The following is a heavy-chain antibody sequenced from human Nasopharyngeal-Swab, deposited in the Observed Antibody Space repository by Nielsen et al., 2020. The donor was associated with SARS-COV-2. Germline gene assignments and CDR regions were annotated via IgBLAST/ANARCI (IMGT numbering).Heavy chain of an antibody. CDR1: GFTFSSYS. J-gene: IGHJ4*02. D-gene: IGHD5-12*01. Sequence: GGSLRLSCAASGFTFSSYSMNWVRQAPGKGLEWVSYISSSSSTIYYADSVKGRFTISRDNAKNSLYLQMNSLRAEDTAVYYCARAGGGYSGYAGYWGQGTPVTVSS. V-gene: IGHV3-48*01. CDR3: ARAGGGYSGYAGY. CDR2: ISSSSSTI.